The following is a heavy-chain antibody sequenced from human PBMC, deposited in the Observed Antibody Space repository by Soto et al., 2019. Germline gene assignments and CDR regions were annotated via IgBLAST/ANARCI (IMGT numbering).Heavy chain of an antibody. CDR2: LSDSGGHT. CDR3: AKDSQSVSVSAARVYGMDV. CDR1: GYIFANYP. Sequence: VQLVQSGAEMKRPGASVTVSCTASGYIFANYPMQWVRQAPGKGLEWVSTLSDSGGHTYYADSVKGRFTISRDNPKNTLYLQMNSLRAEDTAVYYCAKDSQSVSVSAARVYGMDVWGQGTTVTVSS. J-gene: IGHJ6*02. D-gene: IGHD2-2*01. V-gene: IGHV3-23*04.